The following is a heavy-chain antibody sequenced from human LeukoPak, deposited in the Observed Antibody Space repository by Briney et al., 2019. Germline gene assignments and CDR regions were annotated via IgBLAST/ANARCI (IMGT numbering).Heavy chain of an antibody. CDR2: IKQDGSEK. CDR1: GFTFSSYW. D-gene: IGHD3-3*01. V-gene: IGHV3-7*01. CDR3: ARAIGFLEWLGRRRGYYMDV. J-gene: IGHJ6*03. Sequence: PGGSLRLSCAASGFTFSSYWMSWVRQAPGKGLEWVANIKQDGSEKYYVDSVKGRFTISRDNAKNSLYLQMNSLRAEDTAVYYCARAIGFLEWLGRRRGYYMDVWGKGTTVTVSS.